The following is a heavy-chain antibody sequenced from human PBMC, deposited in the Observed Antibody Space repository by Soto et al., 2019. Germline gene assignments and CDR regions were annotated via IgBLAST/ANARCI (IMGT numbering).Heavy chain of an antibody. D-gene: IGHD4-17*01. CDR2: IFYSGTT. CDR3: AIYGGNSVYFDY. CDR1: GVSIKDHL. V-gene: IGHV4-59*11. Sequence: SETLSLTCSVSGVSIKDHLWGWLRQPPGGGLEWIAYIFYSGTTDYNPSLARRVIISVDTSKNQFSLQLNSLTAVDTAVYYCAIYGGNSVYFDYWGQGTLVTVS. J-gene: IGHJ4*02.